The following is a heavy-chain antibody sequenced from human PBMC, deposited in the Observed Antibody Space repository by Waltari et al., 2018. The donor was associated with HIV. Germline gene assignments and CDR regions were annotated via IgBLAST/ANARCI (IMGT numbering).Heavy chain of an antibody. CDR1: GYTFTSYW. Sequence: EVHLEQSGAEVKKQGESLKISCKASGYTFTSYWIAWVRQMPGKGLEWMGIIYPGDSETSYSPTCQGQVTISGGKSITTVYLQWSTLKASDTAIYYGARHVRVLQPAVAIGGMDVWGQGTSVTVSS. D-gene: IGHD2-21*01. J-gene: IGHJ6*02. V-gene: IGHV5-51*01. CDR2: IYPGDSET. CDR3: ARHVRVLQPAVAIGGMDV.